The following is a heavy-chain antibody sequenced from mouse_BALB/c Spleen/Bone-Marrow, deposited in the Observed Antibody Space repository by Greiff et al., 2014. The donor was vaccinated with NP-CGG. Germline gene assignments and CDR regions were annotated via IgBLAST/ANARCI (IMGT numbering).Heavy chain of an antibody. Sequence: EVNLVESGGGLVQPGGSLKLSCAASGFTFSGYGMSWVRQTPDKGLELVATISGSGSSTYYPDSVKGRFTISRDNARNTLYLQMSSPKSEDTAMYYCARGRDWFDYWGQGTTLTVSS. D-gene: IGHD3-3*01. CDR1: GFTFSGYG. CDR2: ISGSGSST. J-gene: IGHJ2*01. CDR3: ARGRDWFDY. V-gene: IGHV5-6-3*01.